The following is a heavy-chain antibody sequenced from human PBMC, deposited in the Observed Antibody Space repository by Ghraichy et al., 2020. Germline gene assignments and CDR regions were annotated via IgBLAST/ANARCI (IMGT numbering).Heavy chain of an antibody. D-gene: IGHD3-10*01. CDR1: GFTFSSYS. CDR2: ISSSSSTI. J-gene: IGHJ3*02. V-gene: IGHV3-48*02. Sequence: GGSLRLSCAASGFTFSSYSMNWVRQAPGKGLEWVSYISSSSSTIYYADSVKGRFTISRDNAKNSLYLQMNSLRDEDTAVYYCARGGGYYGSGSYNAFDIWGQGTMVTVSS. CDR3: ARGGGYYGSGSYNAFDI.